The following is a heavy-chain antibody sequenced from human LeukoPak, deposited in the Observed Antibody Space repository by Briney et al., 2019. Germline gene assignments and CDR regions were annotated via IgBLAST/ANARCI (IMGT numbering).Heavy chain of an antibody. V-gene: IGHV1-69*13. D-gene: IGHD3-22*01. Sequence: ASVKVSCKVSGYTLTELSMHWVRQAPGQGLEWMGGIIPIFGTANYAQKFQGRVTITADESTSTAYMELSSLRSEDTAVYYCARSGHDYYDSSGYYPYYYYGMDVWGQGTTVTVSS. CDR3: ARSGHDYYDSSGYYPYYYYGMDV. J-gene: IGHJ6*02. CDR1: GYTLTELS. CDR2: IIPIFGTA.